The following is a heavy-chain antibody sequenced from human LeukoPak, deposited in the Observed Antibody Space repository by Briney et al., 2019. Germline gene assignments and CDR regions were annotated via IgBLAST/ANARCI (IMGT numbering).Heavy chain of an antibody. V-gene: IGHV1-2*02. Sequence: ASVKVSCKTFGYTFTGYYMHWLRQAPGQGLEWMGWINPNSGGTNYAQKFQGRVTMTRATSITTAYMELSRLRSDDTAVYYCARGGPTYYDFWSGQNWFDPWGQGTLVTVSS. CDR3: ARGGPTYYDFWSGQNWFDP. CDR2: INPNSGGT. CDR1: GYTFTGYY. J-gene: IGHJ5*02. D-gene: IGHD3-3*01.